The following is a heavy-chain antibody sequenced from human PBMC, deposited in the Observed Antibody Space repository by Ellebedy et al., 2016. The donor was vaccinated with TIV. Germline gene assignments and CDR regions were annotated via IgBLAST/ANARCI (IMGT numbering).Heavy chain of an antibody. J-gene: IGHJ4*02. CDR1: GYNFSNNW. Sequence: PGGSLRLSCKISGYNFSNNWISWVRQKPGKGLAWMGRIHPSDSDTDYRPSFRGHVTMSVDKSISFAFLQWSSLQASDTAMYYCARRGDSDFDSWGQGTVVTVSP. D-gene: IGHD4-17*01. CDR3: ARRGDSDFDS. CDR2: IHPSDSDT. V-gene: IGHV5-10-1*01.